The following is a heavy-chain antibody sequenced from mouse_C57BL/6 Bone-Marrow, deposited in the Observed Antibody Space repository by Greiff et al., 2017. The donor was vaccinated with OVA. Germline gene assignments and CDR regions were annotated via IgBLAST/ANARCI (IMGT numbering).Heavy chain of an antibody. J-gene: IGHJ3*01. D-gene: IGHD3-1*01. CDR1: GFTFSSYA. V-gene: IGHV5-4*01. CDR3: ARDRGAWFAY. CDR2: ISDGGSYT. Sequence: EVQLVEPGGGLVKPGGSLKLSCAASGFTFSSYAMSWVRQTPEKRLEWVATISDGGSYTYYPDNVKGRSTISIDNATNTRYLQMSHLKAEDTAMYYCARDRGAWFAYWGQGTLVTVSA.